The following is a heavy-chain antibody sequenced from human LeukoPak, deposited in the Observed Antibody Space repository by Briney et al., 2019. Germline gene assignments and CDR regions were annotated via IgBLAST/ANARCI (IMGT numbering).Heavy chain of an antibody. CDR3: AKQSLYDSSGHFHY. J-gene: IGHJ4*02. V-gene: IGHV3-23*01. CDR1: GFTFSSYA. D-gene: IGHD3-22*01. CDR2: ITGSGGYT. Sequence: PGGSLRLSCAASGFTFSSYAMTWVRXAPGKXLEWVSTITGSGGYTYYADSVKGRFTISRDNSKNTLFLRMNSLRAEDTAVYFCAKQSLYDSSGHFHYWGQGTLVTVSS.